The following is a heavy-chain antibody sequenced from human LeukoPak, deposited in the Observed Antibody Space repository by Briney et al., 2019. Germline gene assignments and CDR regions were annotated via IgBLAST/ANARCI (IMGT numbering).Heavy chain of an antibody. CDR1: GFTFNNYA. CDR3: ARAREDYVWGSYRYTGYLDY. Sequence: AGGSLRLSCAASGFTFNNYAMSWVRQAPGKGLEWVSDISGSGGNTYYAASVKGRFTISRDNAKNSLYLQMNSLRAEDTAVYYCARAREDYVWGSYRYTGYLDYWGQGTLVTVSS. D-gene: IGHD3-16*02. J-gene: IGHJ4*02. CDR2: ISGSGGNT. V-gene: IGHV3-23*01.